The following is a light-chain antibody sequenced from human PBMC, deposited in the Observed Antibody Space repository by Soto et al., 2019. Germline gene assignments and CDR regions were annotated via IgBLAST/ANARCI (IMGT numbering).Light chain of an antibody. CDR2: DAS. V-gene: IGKV3-11*01. Sequence: EIVLTQSPATLSLSPGERATLSCRASQSVSRYLAWYQQRPGQAPRLLIYDASNRATGIPARFSGSGSGTDVTLTISSLEPEDFAVYYCQQQSNWPSITFGGGTKVEIK. CDR1: QSVSRY. J-gene: IGKJ4*01. CDR3: QQQSNWPSIT.